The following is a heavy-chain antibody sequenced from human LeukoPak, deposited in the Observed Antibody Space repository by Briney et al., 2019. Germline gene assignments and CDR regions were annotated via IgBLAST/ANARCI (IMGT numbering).Heavy chain of an antibody. Sequence: GGSLRLSCAASGFTFSSYAMSWVRQAPGKGLEWVSAISGSGGSTYYADSVKGRFTISRDNSKNTLYLQMNSLRAEDTAVYYCAKDLSKHIVVVTAMYYWGQGTLVTVSS. V-gene: IGHV3-23*01. CDR3: AKDLSKHIVVVTAMYY. CDR1: GFTFSSYA. J-gene: IGHJ4*02. CDR2: ISGSGGST. D-gene: IGHD2-21*02.